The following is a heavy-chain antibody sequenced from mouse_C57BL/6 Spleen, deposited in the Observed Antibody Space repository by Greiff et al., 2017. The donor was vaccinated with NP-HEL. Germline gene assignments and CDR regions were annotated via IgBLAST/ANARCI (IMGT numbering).Heavy chain of an antibody. CDR3: ARDGSSDFDY. V-gene: IGHV5-6*01. Sequence: EVKLVESGGDLVKPGGSLKLSCAASGFTFSSYGMSWVRQTPDKRLEWVATISSGGSYTYYPDSVKGRFTISRDNAKNTLYLQMSSLKSEDTAMYYCARDGSSDFDYWGQGTTLTVSS. D-gene: IGHD1-1*01. CDR2: ISSGGSYT. CDR1: GFTFSSYG. J-gene: IGHJ2*01.